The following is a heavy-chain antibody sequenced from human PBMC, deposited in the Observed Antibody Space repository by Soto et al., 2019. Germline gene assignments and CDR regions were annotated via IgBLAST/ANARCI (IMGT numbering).Heavy chain of an antibody. CDR1: GLTFSSW. Sequence: GGSLRLSCVASGLTFSSWMSWVRQAPGKGLEWVSGINWNGGSTGYADSVKGRFTISRDNAKNSLYLQMNSLRAEDTALYYCARDVASSSWWDPWGRGTLVTVSS. V-gene: IGHV3-20*04. CDR3: ARDVASSSWWDP. CDR2: INWNGGST. J-gene: IGHJ5*02. D-gene: IGHD6-13*01.